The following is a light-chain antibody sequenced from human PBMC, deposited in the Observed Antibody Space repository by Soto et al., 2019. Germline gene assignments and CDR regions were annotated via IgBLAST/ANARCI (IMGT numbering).Light chain of an antibody. J-gene: IGKJ2*01. Sequence: EIVMTQSPATLSVSPGERATLSCRASQSVSSSLAWYQHKPGQAPRLLIYGASIRATGIPARFSGNGSGTEFTLTISSLQSEDFAAYYCQQYSNRYTFGQGTKLGIK. CDR2: GAS. CDR1: QSVSSS. V-gene: IGKV3D-15*01. CDR3: QQYSNRYT.